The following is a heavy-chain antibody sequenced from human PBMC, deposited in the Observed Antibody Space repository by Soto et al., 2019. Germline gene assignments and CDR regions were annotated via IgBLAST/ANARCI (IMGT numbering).Heavy chain of an antibody. CDR2: ISSSISYI. V-gene: IGHV3-21*01. J-gene: IGHJ4*02. CDR3: ARVQVDTAMVSSY. D-gene: IGHD5-18*01. CDR1: GFTFSSYS. Sequence: PGGSLRLSCAASGFTFSSYSMNWVRQAPGKGLEWVSSISSSISYIYYADSVKGRFTISRDNAKNSLYLQMNSLRAEDTAVYYFARVQVDTAMVSSYWGQGTLVTVSS.